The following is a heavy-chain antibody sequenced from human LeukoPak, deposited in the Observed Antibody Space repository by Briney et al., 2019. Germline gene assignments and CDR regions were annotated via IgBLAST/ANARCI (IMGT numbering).Heavy chain of an antibody. Sequence: GGSLRLSCAASGFTFSSYSMNWVRQAPGKGLEWVSGISWNSGSIGYADSVKGRFTISRDNAKNSLYLQMNSLRAEDTALYYCAKDMGHYYGSGPNDAFDIWGQGTMVTVSS. CDR3: AKDMGHYYGSGPNDAFDI. J-gene: IGHJ3*02. D-gene: IGHD3-10*01. V-gene: IGHV3-9*01. CDR2: ISWNSGSI. CDR1: GFTFSSYS.